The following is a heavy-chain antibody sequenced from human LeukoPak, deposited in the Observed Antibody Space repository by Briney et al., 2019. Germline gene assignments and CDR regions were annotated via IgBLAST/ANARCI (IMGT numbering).Heavy chain of an antibody. D-gene: IGHD3-3*01. Sequence: PGGSLRLSCAASGFTFSSYEFNWVSHAPRRGLEWVSYISSSGSTIYYEDSVKGRFTISRDNAKNSLYLQMNRLRAEDTAVYYCARTYYDFWSGYTGMRHIDHWGQGTLVSVSS. J-gene: IGHJ4*02. CDR2: ISSSGSTI. CDR3: ARTYYDFWSGYTGMRHIDH. V-gene: IGHV3-48*03. CDR1: GFTFSSYE.